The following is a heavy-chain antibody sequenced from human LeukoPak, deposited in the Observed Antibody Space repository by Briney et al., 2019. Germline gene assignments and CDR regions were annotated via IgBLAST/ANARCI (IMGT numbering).Heavy chain of an antibody. CDR1: GFAVSSNY. V-gene: IGHV3-53*01. D-gene: IGHD1-26*01. J-gene: IGHJ4*02. Sequence: GGSLRLSCAASGFAVSSNYMSWVRQAPGKGLEWVSVIYSGGSTYYADSVKGRFTISRDNSKNTLYLQMNSLRVENTAVYYCAREVVIVGGTGGGFDYWGQGTLVTVSS. CDR3: AREVVIVGGTGGGFDY. CDR2: IYSGGST.